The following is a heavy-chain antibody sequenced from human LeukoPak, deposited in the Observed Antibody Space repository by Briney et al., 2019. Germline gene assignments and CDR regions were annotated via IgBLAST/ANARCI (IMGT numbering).Heavy chain of an antibody. CDR2: IKHDESEK. V-gene: IGHV3-7*01. CDR1: GFSFNSDW. Sequence: PGGSLRLSCAASGFSFNSDWMDWVRQGPGKGLEWVANIKHDESEKNYLDSVKGRFTISRDNAQNSLYLQMNGLRVEDTAVYYCTRRLDDWGQGTLVTVSS. D-gene: IGHD3-16*01. CDR3: TRRLDD. J-gene: IGHJ4*02.